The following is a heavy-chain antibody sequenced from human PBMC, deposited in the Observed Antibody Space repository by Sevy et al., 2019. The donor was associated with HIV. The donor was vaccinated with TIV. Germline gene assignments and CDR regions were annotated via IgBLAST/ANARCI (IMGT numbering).Heavy chain of an antibody. CDR2: FKSKIHGGTT. D-gene: IGHD1-26*01. Sequence: GGSLRLSCTASGFIFGDYGMSWVRQAPGKGLEWIAFFKSKIHGGTTENAASVKDRFTISRDDSKNIVHLQMSNLKTEDTAVYYCTRWSGSQSIFDYWGQGTLVTVSS. CDR3: TRWSGSQSIFDY. CDR1: GFIFGDYG. V-gene: IGHV3-49*04. J-gene: IGHJ4*02.